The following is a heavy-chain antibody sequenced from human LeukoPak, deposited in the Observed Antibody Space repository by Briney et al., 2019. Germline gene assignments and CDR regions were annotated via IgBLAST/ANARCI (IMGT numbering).Heavy chain of an antibody. CDR1: GYTLTGYY. V-gene: IGHV1-2*02. J-gene: IGHJ4*02. D-gene: IGHD1-1*01. CDR3: ARGKTIDY. Sequence: GASVKVSCKASGYTLTGYYIHWVRQAPGQGLEWMGWINPNSGGTNYAQKFQGRVTMARDTSISTAYMELKSLTSDDTAIYYCARGKTIDYWGQGTLVTVSS. CDR2: INPNSGGT.